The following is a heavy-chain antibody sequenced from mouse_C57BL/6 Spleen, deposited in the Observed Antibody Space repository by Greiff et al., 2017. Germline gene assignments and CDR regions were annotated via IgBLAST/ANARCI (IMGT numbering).Heavy chain of an antibody. CDR2: IDPSDSYT. CDR1: GYTFTSYW. J-gene: IGHJ2*01. V-gene: IGHV1-59*01. CDR3: ARGLSSSYYFDY. D-gene: IGHD1-1*01. Sequence: VQLQQPGAELVRPGTSVKLSCKASGYTFTSYWMHWVKQRPGQGLEWIGVIDPSDSYTNYNQKFKGKATLTVDTSSSTAYMQLSSLTSEDSAVYYCARGLSSSYYFDYWGQGTTLTVSS.